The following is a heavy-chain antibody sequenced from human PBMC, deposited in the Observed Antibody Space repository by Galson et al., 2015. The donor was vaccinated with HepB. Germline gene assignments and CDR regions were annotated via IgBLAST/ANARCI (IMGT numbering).Heavy chain of an antibody. CDR1: GFTFLSYA. Sequence: SLRLSCAESGFTFLSYARCPVRQPPGKGLEWVSAIAGSGGSTYYADSVKGRFTISRDNSKNTLYLQLNSLRAEDTAVYYCAKDTGFYVWGSYGAYWGQGTLVTVSS. D-gene: IGHD3-16*01. J-gene: IGHJ4*02. V-gene: IGHV3-23*01. CDR3: AKDTGFYVWGSYGAY. CDR2: IAGSGGST.